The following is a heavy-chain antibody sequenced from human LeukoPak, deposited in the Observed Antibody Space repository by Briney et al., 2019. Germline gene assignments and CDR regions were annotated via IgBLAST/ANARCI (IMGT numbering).Heavy chain of an antibody. CDR3: AKDPNGDYIGTFDI. V-gene: IGHV3-23*01. CDR2: ITGSGAGT. Sequence: GGSLRLSCATSQFKFNNYGMTWVRQAPGKGLEWVSSITGSGAGTQYADSVQGRFTISRDNSKNTLYLQMNSLRAEDTAVYYCAKDPNGDYIGTFDIWGQGTMVTVSS. J-gene: IGHJ3*02. D-gene: IGHD4-17*01. CDR1: QFKFNNYG.